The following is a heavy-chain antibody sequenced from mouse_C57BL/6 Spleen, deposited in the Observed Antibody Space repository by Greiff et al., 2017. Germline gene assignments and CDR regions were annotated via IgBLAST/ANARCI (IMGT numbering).Heavy chain of an antibody. Sequence: QVQLQQPGAELVRPGSSVTLSCKASGYTFTSYWMHWVKQRPIQGLEWIGNIDPSDSETHYNQKFKDKATLTVDKSSSTAYMQLSSLTSEDSAVYYCARSNYYGSGAIDVWGTGTTVTVSS. D-gene: IGHD1-1*01. CDR2: IDPSDSET. V-gene: IGHV1-52*01. J-gene: IGHJ1*03. CDR1: GYTFTSYW. CDR3: ARSNYYGSGAIDV.